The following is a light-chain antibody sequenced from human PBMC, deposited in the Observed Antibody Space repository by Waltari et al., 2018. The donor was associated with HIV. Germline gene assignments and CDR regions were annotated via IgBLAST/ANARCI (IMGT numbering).Light chain of an antibody. CDR2: NNN. CDR3: ATWSDSLNSVV. Sequence: HSVLTQPPSASGTPGQTVTISCSGYSSNMENRPVYWYQPLHAPAPKLLIANNNERPSGVPDRFSGSKSGTSASLAISGLQSEDEADYYCATWSDSLNSVVFGGGTKLTVL. J-gene: IGLJ2*01. V-gene: IGLV1-44*01. CDR1: SSNMENRP.